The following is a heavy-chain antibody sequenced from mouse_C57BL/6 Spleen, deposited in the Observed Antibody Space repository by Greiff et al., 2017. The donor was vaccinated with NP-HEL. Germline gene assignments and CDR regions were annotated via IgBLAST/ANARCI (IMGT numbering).Heavy chain of an antibody. V-gene: IGHV1-20*01. J-gene: IGHJ4*01. CDR3: ARWVGAMDY. Sequence: LVESGPELVKPGDSVKISCKASGYSFTGYFMNWVMQSHGKSLEWIGRINPYNGDTFYNQKFKGKATLTVDKSSSTAHMELRSLTSEDSAVYYCARWVGAMDYWGQGTSVTVSS. D-gene: IGHD1-1*02. CDR2: INPYNGDT. CDR1: GYSFTGYF.